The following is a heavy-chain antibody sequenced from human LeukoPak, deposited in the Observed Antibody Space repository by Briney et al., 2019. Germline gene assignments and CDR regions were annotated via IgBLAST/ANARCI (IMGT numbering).Heavy chain of an antibody. V-gene: IGHV5-51*01. CDR1: GSSFTSYC. D-gene: IGHD1-26*01. CDR3: GMSGDRVPLQDDVFDV. Sequence: GASLKISCKVSGSSFTSYCIGWVRQMPGKGREGRGIIYPGDSGPTYSPSFQGQVTISVDKSINTAYLQWSSLQASDTAMYYCGMSGDRVPLQDDVFDVWGQGTMVTVST. CDR2: IYPGDSGP. J-gene: IGHJ3*01.